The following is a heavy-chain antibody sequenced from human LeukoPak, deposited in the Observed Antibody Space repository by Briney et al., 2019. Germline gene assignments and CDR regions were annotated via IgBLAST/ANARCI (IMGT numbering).Heavy chain of an antibody. V-gene: IGHV4-38-2*01. CDR2: IYHSGST. CDR1: GYSTSSGYY. J-gene: IGHJ4*02. Sequence: SETLSLTCAVSGYSTSSGYYWGWIRQPPGKGLEWIGSIYHSGSTYYNPSLKSRVTISVDTSENQFCLKLSSVTAADTAVYYCARHRACSSTSCYTGLFDYWGQGTLVTVSS. D-gene: IGHD2-2*02. CDR3: ARHRACSSTSCYTGLFDY.